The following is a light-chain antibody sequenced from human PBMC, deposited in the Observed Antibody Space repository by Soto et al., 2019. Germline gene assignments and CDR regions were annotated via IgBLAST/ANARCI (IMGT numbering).Light chain of an antibody. V-gene: IGKV3-20*01. Sequence: EIVLTQSPGTLSLSPGERATLSCRASQSVSSSYLAWYQQKPGQAPRLLIYGASSRPTGIPDRFSGSGSGTDFTLTISRLEPEDFAVYYCQQYGSSPWTFGQGTKV. CDR2: GAS. CDR3: QQYGSSPWT. J-gene: IGKJ1*01. CDR1: QSVSSSY.